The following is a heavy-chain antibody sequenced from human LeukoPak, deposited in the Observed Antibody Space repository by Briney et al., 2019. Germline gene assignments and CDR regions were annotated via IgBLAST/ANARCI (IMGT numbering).Heavy chain of an antibody. V-gene: IGHV3-7*01. Sequence: PGGALRLSCAASGFTFSSYWMSWVRQAPGKGGGGVAHIKQDGSEKYYVDSVKGRFTISRDNAKHSLYLQMTSLRAEDTAVYYCARDRYCTNGVCFLYGMDVWGQGTTATVSS. CDR3: ARDRYCTNGVCFLYGMDV. CDR2: IKQDGSEK. CDR1: GFTFSSYW. J-gene: IGHJ6*02. D-gene: IGHD2-8*01.